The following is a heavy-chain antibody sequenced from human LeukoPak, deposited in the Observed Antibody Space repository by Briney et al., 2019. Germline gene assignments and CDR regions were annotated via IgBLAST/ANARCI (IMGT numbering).Heavy chain of an antibody. Sequence: GASVKVSCKASGYTFTGYYMHWVRQAPGQGLEWMGWINPNSGGTNYAQKFQGRVTMTRDTSISTAYMELSRLRSDDTAVYYCARRPTGGEDYDFWSGYYSGPYYYYMDVWGKGTTVTVSS. CDR2: INPNSGGT. CDR1: GYTFTGYY. J-gene: IGHJ6*03. CDR3: ARRPTGGEDYDFWSGYYSGPYYYYMDV. D-gene: IGHD3-3*01. V-gene: IGHV1-2*02.